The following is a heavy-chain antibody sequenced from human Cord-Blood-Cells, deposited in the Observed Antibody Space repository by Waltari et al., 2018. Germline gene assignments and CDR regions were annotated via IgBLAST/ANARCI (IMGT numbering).Heavy chain of an antibody. CDR3: ARGAAAGRLDY. V-gene: IGHV4-59*01. CDR2: IYYSGST. Sequence: QVQLQESGPGLVKPSETLSLTCTVPGGSISSYYWSWIRQPPGKGLEWIGYIYYSGSTNYNPPLKSRVTISVDTSKNQFSLKLSSVTAADTAVYYCARGAAAGRLDYWGQGTLVTVSS. J-gene: IGHJ4*02. CDR1: GGSISSYY. D-gene: IGHD6-13*01.